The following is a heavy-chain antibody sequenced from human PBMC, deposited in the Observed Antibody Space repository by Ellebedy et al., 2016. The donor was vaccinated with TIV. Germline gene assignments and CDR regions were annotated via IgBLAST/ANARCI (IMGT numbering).Heavy chain of an antibody. CDR1: GYRFDSYA. CDR3: ARRLEGSSPDAFSV. CDR2: LSTYNGKT. J-gene: IGHJ3*01. D-gene: IGHD3-16*01. V-gene: IGHV1-18*01. Sequence: AASVKVSCKASGYRFDSYALSWVREVAGQGLEWMGWLSTYNGKTNYAQNFQGRVTMTIDTSTTTAYMELRSLRSDDTAIYYCARRLEGSSPDAFSVWGQGTMVTVSS.